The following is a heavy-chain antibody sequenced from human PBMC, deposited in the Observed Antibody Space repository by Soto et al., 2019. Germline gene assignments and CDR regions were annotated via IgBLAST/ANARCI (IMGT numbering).Heavy chain of an antibody. CDR3: AKDRRIVGATSEDIDY. D-gene: IGHD1-26*01. J-gene: IGHJ4*02. CDR1: GFSFNSYG. CDR2: IWYDGSNK. Sequence: PGGSLRLSCAASGFSFNSYGMHWVRQAPGKGLEWVAVIWYDGSNKYYGDSVKGRFTISRDNSKNTLFLQMNSLRAEDTAVYYCAKDRRIVGATSEDIDYWGQGTLVTVSS. V-gene: IGHV3-30*02.